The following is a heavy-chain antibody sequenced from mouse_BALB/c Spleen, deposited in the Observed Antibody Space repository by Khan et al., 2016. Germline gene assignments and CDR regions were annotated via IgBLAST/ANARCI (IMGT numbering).Heavy chain of an antibody. CDR2: INPGSGST. V-gene: IGHV1-54*01. J-gene: IGHJ3*01. CDR1: GYAFTNVL. Sequence: QVQLKESGADLVRPGTSVKVSCKASGYAFTNVLIDWIKQRPGQGLDWIGVINPGSGSTNYNEKFKGKATLTADKSSSTAYMQLSSLTSDDSAVYCYASQYGSSYVGFAYWGQGTLVTVSA. D-gene: IGHD1-1*01. CDR3: ASQYGSSYVGFAY.